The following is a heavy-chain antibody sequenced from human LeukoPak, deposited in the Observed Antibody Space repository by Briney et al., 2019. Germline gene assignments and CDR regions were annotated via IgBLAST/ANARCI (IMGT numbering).Heavy chain of an antibody. J-gene: IGHJ5*02. Sequence: SQTLSLTCTVSGGSISSGGYYWSWIRQHPGKGLEWIGYIYYSGSTYYNPSLKSRVTISVDTSKNQFSLKLSSVTAADTAVYYCARAYGSGSYYEIPWFDPWGQGTLVTVS. D-gene: IGHD3-10*01. CDR2: IYYSGST. V-gene: IGHV4-31*03. CDR3: ARAYGSGSYYEIPWFDP. CDR1: GGSISSGGYY.